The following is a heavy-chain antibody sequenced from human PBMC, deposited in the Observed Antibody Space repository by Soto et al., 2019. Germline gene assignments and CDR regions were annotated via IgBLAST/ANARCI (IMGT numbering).Heavy chain of an antibody. CDR3: ARRPRLRVITFGGVIVTYFDY. J-gene: IGHJ4*02. V-gene: IGHV4-34*01. CDR2: INHSGST. Sequence: SETLSLTCAVYGGSFSGYYWSWIRQPPGKGLEWIGEINHSGSTNYNPSLKSRVTISVDTSKNQFSLKLSSVTAADTAVYYCARRPRLRVITFGGVIVTYFDYWGQGTLVTVSS. CDR1: GGSFSGYY. D-gene: IGHD3-16*02.